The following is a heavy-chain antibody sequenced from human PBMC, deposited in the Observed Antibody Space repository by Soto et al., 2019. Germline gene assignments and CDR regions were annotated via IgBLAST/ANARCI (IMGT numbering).Heavy chain of an antibody. CDR2: ISYDGSNK. CDR3: ARGLRSGWYKLRNPTPFFDY. Sequence: GGSLRLSCAASGFTFSSYAMHWVRQAPGKGLEWVAVISYDGSNKYYADSVKGRFTISRDNSKNTLYLQMNSLRAEDTAVYYCARGLRSGWYKLRNPTPFFDYWGQGTLVTVSS. CDR1: GFTFSSYA. D-gene: IGHD6-19*01. V-gene: IGHV3-30-3*01. J-gene: IGHJ4*02.